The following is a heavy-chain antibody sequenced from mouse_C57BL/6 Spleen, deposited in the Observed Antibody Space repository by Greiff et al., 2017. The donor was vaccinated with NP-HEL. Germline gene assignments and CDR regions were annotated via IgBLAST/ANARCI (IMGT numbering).Heavy chain of an antibody. CDR3: ARPLITTETWFAY. V-gene: IGHV7-3*01. CDR2: IRNKANGYTT. Sequence: EVQVVESGGGLVQPGGSLSLSCAASGFTFTDYYMSWVRQPPGKALEWLGFIRNKANGYTTEYSASVKGRFTISRDNSQSILYLQMNALRAEDSATYYCARPLITTETWFAYWGQGTLVTVSA. D-gene: IGHD1-2*01. CDR1: GFTFTDYY. J-gene: IGHJ3*01.